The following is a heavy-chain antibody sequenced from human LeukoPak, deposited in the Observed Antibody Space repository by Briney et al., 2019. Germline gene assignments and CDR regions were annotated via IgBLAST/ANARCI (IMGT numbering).Heavy chain of an antibody. J-gene: IGHJ4*02. CDR3: ARDRGAGTASTD. CDR2: MYHSGGT. D-gene: IGHD5-18*01. CDR1: GYSISSGYF. V-gene: IGHV4-38-2*02. Sequence: ASETLSLTCTVSGYSISSGYFWGWIRPPPGKGLEWIGTMYHSGGTYYNPSLKSRVTISVDTSKNQFSLRLSSVTAADTAMYYCARDRGAGTASTDWGQGTLVTVSS.